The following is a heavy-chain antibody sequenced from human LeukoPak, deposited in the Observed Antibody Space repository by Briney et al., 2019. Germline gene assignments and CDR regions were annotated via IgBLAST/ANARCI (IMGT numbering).Heavy chain of an antibody. D-gene: IGHD5-18*01. Sequence: ASVKVPCKTSGYTFTDYYMHWVRQAPGQGLEWMGWINPNSGGTNYAQRFQGRVTMTRDTSISTAYMELSSLRSDDTAVYYCARAWNTDMYLWFDPWGQGTLVTVSS. CDR1: GYTFTDYY. CDR3: ARAWNTDMYLWFDP. V-gene: IGHV1-2*02. CDR2: INPNSGGT. J-gene: IGHJ5*02.